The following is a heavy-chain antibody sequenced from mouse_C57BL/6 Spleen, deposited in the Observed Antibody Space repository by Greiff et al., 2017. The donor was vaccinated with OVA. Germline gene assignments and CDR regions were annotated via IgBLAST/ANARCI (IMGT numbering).Heavy chain of an antibody. CDR2: ISYDGSN. CDR3: AINYCNSAWFAY. D-gene: IGHD2-1*01. CDR1: GYSITSGYY. Sequence: EVKLEESGPGLVKPSQSLSLTCSVTGYSITSGYYWNWIRQFPGNKLEWMGYISYDGSNNYNPSLKNRISITRDTTKNQFFLKLNSVTTEDTATYDCAINYCNSAWFAYWGQGTLVTVSA. J-gene: IGHJ3*01. V-gene: IGHV3-6*01.